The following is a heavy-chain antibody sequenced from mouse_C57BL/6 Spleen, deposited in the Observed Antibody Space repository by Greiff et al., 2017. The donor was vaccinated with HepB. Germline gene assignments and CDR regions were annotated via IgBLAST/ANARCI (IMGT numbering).Heavy chain of an antibody. Sequence: EVKLMVSGGGLVKPGGSLKLSCAASGFTFSSYAMSWVRQTPEKRLEWVATISDGGSYTYYPDNVKGRFTISRDNAKNNLYLQMSHLKSEDTAMYYCARDEGYYGWYFDVWGTGTTVTVSS. D-gene: IGHD1-1*01. CDR1: GFTFSSYA. J-gene: IGHJ1*03. CDR2: ISDGGSYT. V-gene: IGHV5-4*01. CDR3: ARDEGYYGWYFDV.